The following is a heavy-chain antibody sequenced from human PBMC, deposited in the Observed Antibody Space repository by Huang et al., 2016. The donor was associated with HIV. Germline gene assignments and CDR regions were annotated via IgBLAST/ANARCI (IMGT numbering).Heavy chain of an antibody. V-gene: IGHV1-69*01. CDR3: ARGLSGNIDS. Sequence: QVQLVQSGAELQKPGSSVKVSGKASGCTYSSHTITWVRQDPGQGFEWIVESGPMFGTGNNAQIFQGRVTITADEATATAYLELSSLKFEDTAIDYCARGLSGNIDSWGQGSLVTVSS. CDR2: SGPMFGTG. CDR1: GCTYSSHT. D-gene: IGHD1-20*01. J-gene: IGHJ4*02.